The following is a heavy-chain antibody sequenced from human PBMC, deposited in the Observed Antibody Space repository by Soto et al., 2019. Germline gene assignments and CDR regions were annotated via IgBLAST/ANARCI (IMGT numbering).Heavy chain of an antibody. Sequence: SETLSLTCTVSGGSISSGGYYWSWIRQHPGKGLEWIGYIYYGGTTSYSPSLKSRVTISLETSKNQFSLRLSSVTAADTAVYYCARLGAYYQSLEPWGPGTLVTVSS. CDR1: GGSISSGGYY. CDR3: ARLGAYYQSLEP. CDR2: IYYGGTT. D-gene: IGHD2-21*01. V-gene: IGHV4-61*08. J-gene: IGHJ5*02.